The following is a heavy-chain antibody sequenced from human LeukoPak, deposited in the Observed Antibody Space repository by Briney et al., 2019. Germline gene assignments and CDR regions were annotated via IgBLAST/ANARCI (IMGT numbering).Heavy chain of an antibody. D-gene: IGHD3-3*01. J-gene: IGHJ3*02. CDR2: IYYSGST. CDR3: ARDRMGWYDFWSGYHDAFDI. Sequence: PSETLSLTCTVSGASINTYYWSWIRQPPGKGLEWIGYIYYSGSTNYNPSLKSRVTISVDTSKNQFSLKLSSVTAADTAVYYCARDRMGWYDFWSGYHDAFDIWGQGTMVTVSS. V-gene: IGHV4-59*01. CDR1: GASINTYY.